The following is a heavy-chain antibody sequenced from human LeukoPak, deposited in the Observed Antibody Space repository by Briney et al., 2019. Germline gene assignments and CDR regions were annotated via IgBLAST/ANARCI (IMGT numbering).Heavy chain of an antibody. CDR3: AKVPARLYSSGWYFDY. CDR2: ISGSGGST. Sequence: GGSLRLSCAASGFTVRSNYMSWVRQAPGKGLEWVSAISGSGGSTYYADSVKGRFTISRDNSKNTLYLRMNSLRAEDTAVYYCAKVPARLYSSGWYFDYWGQGTLVTVSS. V-gene: IGHV3-23*01. CDR1: GFTVRSNY. J-gene: IGHJ4*02. D-gene: IGHD6-19*01.